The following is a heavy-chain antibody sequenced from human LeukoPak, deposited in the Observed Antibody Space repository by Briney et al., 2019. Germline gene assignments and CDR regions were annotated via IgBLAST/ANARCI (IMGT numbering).Heavy chain of an antibody. CDR3: ARQTMAKGWFDP. V-gene: IGHV4-59*08. Sequence: SETLSLTCTVSGRSISSYYWSWIRQPPGKGLEWIGYIYYSGSTNYNPSLKSRVTISVDTSKNQFSLKLSSVTAADTAVYYCARQTMAKGWFDPWGQGTLVTVSS. CDR2: IYYSGST. CDR1: GRSISSYY. J-gene: IGHJ5*02. D-gene: IGHD2-8*01.